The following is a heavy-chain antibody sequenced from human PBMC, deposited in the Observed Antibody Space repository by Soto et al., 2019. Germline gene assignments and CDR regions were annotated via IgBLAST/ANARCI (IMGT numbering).Heavy chain of an antibody. CDR2: IGGGAADT. J-gene: IGHJ4*01. CDR3: ARDPSPYTSGWYGIDF. CDR1: GFTFGIYA. V-gene: IGHV3-23*01. Sequence: EGQLLESGGGLVHPGGSLRLSCAASGFTFGIYAMSWVRQAPGKGLEWVATIGGGAADTTYAGFVRGRFTVSRDNSRNTLYLQMSSLTADDSALYYCARDPSPYTSGWYGIDFWGLGTLVTVSS. D-gene: IGHD6-19*01.